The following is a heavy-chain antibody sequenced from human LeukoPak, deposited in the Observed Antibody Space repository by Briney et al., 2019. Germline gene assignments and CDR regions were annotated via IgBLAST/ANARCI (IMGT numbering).Heavy chain of an antibody. J-gene: IGHJ4*02. V-gene: IGHV3-30*02. CDR3: AKDKAFLAGYFDY. CDR1: GFTFSRHG. CDR2: IRYDASDK. Sequence: GGSLGLSCAASGFTFSRHGMHWVRQAPGKGLEWVAFIRYDASDKYYADSVKGRFTISRDNSKNTLYLQMNSLRPEDTAVYYCAKDKAFLAGYFDYWGQGNLVTVSS.